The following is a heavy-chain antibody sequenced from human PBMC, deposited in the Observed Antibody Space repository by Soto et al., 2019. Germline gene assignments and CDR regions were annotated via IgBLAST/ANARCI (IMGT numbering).Heavy chain of an antibody. CDR2: ISASGGNM. CDR3: AKVSFTSSWYESLDS. D-gene: IGHD6-13*01. CDR1: GFTFSDYA. J-gene: IGHJ4*02. V-gene: IGHV3-23*01. Sequence: EVQLLESGGGLGQPGGSLRLSCTASGFTFSDYAMDWVRQAPGKGLQWVSGISASGGNMYYAESVRGRFTISRDNPRNTLYLEMHSLRVEDTAVYYCAKVSFTSSWYESLDSWGQGDLVTVSS.